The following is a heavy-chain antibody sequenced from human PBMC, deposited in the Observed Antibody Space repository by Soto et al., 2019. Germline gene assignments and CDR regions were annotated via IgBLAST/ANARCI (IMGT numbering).Heavy chain of an antibody. J-gene: IGHJ3*02. V-gene: IGHV3-23*01. CDR3: AKDDITDYGDYEADAFDI. CDR2: ISGSGGST. Sequence: EVQLLESGGGLVQPGGSLRLSCAASGFTFSSYAMSWVRQAPGKGLEWVSAISGSGGSTYYADSVKGRFTISRDNSKNTLYLQMNSLRAEDTAVYYCAKDDITDYGDYEADAFDIWGQGTMVTVSS. D-gene: IGHD4-17*01. CDR1: GFTFSSYA.